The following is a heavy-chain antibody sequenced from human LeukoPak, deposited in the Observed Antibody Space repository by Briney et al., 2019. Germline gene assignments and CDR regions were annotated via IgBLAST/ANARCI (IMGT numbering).Heavy chain of an antibody. J-gene: IGHJ5*02. D-gene: IGHD6-13*01. CDR1: GGSISSSSYY. CDR2: IYYSGST. CDR3: ARGLDGAAAVRFWFDP. Sequence: SETLSLTCTVSGGSISSSSYYWGWIRQPPGKGLEWIGSIYYSGSTYYNPSLKSRVTISVDTSKNQFSLKLSSVTAADTAVYYCARGLDGAAAVRFWFDPWGQGTLVTVSS. V-gene: IGHV4-39*01.